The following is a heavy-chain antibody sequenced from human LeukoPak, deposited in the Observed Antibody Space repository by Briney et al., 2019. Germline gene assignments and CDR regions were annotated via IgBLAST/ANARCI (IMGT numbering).Heavy chain of an antibody. J-gene: IGHJ3*02. V-gene: IGHV4-59*08. D-gene: IGHD3-9*01. CDR3: ARPGYDILSGLI. CDR1: GGSISSYY. Sequence: PSETLSLTCTVSGGSISSYYWSWIRQPPGKGLEWIGYIYYSGSTNYNPSLKSRVTISVDTSKNQFSLKLSSVTAADTAVYYCARPGYDILSGLIWGQGTMVTVSS. CDR2: IYYSGST.